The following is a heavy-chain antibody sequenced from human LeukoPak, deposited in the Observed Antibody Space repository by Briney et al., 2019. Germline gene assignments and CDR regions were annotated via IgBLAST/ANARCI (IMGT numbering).Heavy chain of an antibody. J-gene: IGHJ4*02. V-gene: IGHV4-30-4*08. CDR2: IYYSGST. Sequence: PSQTLSLTCTVSGGSISSGDYYWSWIRQPPGKGLEWIGYIYYSGSTYYNPSLKSRVTISVDTSKNQFSLKLSSVTAADTAVYYCARHIVVPAARGGLGFDYWGQGTLVTVSS. D-gene: IGHD2-2*01. CDR1: GGSISSGDYY. CDR3: ARHIVVPAARGGLGFDY.